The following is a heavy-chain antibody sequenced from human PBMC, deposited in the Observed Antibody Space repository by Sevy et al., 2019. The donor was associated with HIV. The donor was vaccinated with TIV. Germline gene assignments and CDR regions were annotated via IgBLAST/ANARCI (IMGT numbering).Heavy chain of an antibody. D-gene: IGHD3-16*01. CDR2: IWYDGSNK. CDR1: GFTFSSYG. J-gene: IGHJ4*02. CDR3: VREGLGGFSYSLDC. Sequence: GGSLRLSCAASGFTFSSYGMHWVRQAPGKGLEWVAVIWYDGSNKYYADSVKGRFTISRDNTKTSLFLQMNSLSAEDTGVYYCVREGLGGFSYSLDCWGQGTLVTVSS. V-gene: IGHV3-33*01.